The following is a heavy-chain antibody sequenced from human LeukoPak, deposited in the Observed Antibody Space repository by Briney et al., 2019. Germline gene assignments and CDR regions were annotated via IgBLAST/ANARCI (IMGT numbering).Heavy chain of an antibody. CDR3: SRPITLDFWSGYED. V-gene: IGHV4-59*01. CDR2: IFYSGGT. CDR1: GGSISSNY. J-gene: IGHJ4*02. Sequence: SETLSLTSTAAGGSISSNYGSWMRRPPGERRQWRGYIFYSGGTNYNPSLKSRVTITVSTSNNQFSLNLRTVTPAATATYYYSRPITLDFWSGYEDWGQGTLVTVSS. D-gene: IGHD3-3*01.